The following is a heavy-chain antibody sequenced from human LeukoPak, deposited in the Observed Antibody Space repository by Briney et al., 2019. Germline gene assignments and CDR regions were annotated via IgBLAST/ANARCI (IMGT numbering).Heavy chain of an antibody. V-gene: IGHV5-51*01. CDR3: ARTYYYGSGSYYSDAFDI. Sequence: GESLKISCKGSGYSFTSYWIGWVRQMPGKGLEWMGIIYPGDSDTRYSPSFQGQVTISADKSISTAYLQWSSLKASDTAMYYCARTYYYGSGSYYSDAFDIWGQGTMVTVSS. D-gene: IGHD3-10*01. CDR2: IYPGDSDT. J-gene: IGHJ3*02. CDR1: GYSFTSYW.